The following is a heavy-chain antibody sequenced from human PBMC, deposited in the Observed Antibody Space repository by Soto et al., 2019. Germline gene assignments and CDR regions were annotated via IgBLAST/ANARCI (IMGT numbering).Heavy chain of an antibody. J-gene: IGHJ6*02. CDR1: GFSLNSNGVG. CDR3: AHSRMHIHYFYNGMDV. CDR2: IFWDDDQ. Sequence: QITLKESGPTLVKPTQTLTLTCTFSGFSLNSNGVGVAWIRQSPGKALEWLAVIFWDDDQRYSPSLEGRLTSTKDTTKNQVDLTLANVRPVDAGTYFCAHSRMHIHYFYNGMDVWGQGTTVTVS. V-gene: IGHV2-5*02.